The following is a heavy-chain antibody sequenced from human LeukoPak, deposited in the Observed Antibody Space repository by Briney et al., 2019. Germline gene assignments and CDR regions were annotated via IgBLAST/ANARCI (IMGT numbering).Heavy chain of an antibody. J-gene: IGHJ4*02. CDR1: GYNFPNYW. CDR3: ARREPSYSSSWALDY. Sequence: GESLKISCKGSGYNFPNYWIAWVRKMPGKGLEWMGSIYPSDSDTRYSPSFQGQVTISADKSTTTAYLQWSSLKASDTAIYYCARREPSYSSSWALDYWGQGTLVTVSS. V-gene: IGHV5-51*01. D-gene: IGHD6-13*01. CDR2: IYPSDSDT.